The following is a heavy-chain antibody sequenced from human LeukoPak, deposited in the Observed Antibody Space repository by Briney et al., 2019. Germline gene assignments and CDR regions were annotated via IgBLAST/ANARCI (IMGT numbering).Heavy chain of an antibody. CDR2: IWYDGSNK. V-gene: IGHV3-33*01. CDR3: ARARGGELSGPFDY. D-gene: IGHD3-16*02. Sequence: QPGGSLRLSCAASGFTFSSYGMHWVRQAPGKGLEWVAVIWYDGSNKYYADSVKGRFTISRDNSKTTLYLQMNSLRASDAAVNYGARARGGELSGPFDYWGQGTLVTVSS. CDR1: GFTFSSYG. J-gene: IGHJ4*02.